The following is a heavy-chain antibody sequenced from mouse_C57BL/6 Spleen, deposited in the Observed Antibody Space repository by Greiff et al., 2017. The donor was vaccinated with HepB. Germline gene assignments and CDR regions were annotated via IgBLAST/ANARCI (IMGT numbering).Heavy chain of an antibody. Sequence: EVKLVESGGDLVKPGGSLKLSCAASGFPSSSYGLSWVRQTPDKRLEWVATIISGGSYTYYPDSVKGRFTISRDNAKNTLYLQRSSLKSEDTAMYDCARQNSSGYKAFDYWGQGTTLTVSS. CDR1: GFPSSSYG. D-gene: IGHD3-2*02. J-gene: IGHJ2*01. V-gene: IGHV5-6*01. CDR3: ARQNSSGYKAFDY. CDR2: IISGGSYT.